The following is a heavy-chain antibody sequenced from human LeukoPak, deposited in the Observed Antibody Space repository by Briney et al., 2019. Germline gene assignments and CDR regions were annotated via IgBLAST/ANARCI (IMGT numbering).Heavy chain of an antibody. V-gene: IGHV1-2*02. J-gene: IGHJ5*02. CDR1: GYTFTGYY. D-gene: IGHD6-13*01. CDR2: INPNTGDT. Sequence: ASVKVSCKASGYTFTGYYIYWVRQAPGQGLELMGWINPNTGDTNYAQKFEGRVTMTRDTSISTAYLDLSRLTSDDTAVYYCARMWSTSSTGLNWFDPWGQGALVTVSS. CDR3: ARMWSTSSTGLNWFDP.